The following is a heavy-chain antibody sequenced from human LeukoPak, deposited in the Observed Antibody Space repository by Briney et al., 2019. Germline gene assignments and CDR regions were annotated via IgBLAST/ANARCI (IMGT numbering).Heavy chain of an antibody. CDR2: IYHSGST. D-gene: IGHD6-6*01. Sequence: PSETLSLTCTVSGGSISSGGYYWSWIRQPPGKGLKWIGYIYHSGSTYYNPSLKSRVTISVDRSKNQFSLKLGSVTAADTAVYYCARNRHYSSSSVAFDIWGQGTMVTVSS. V-gene: IGHV4-30-2*01. CDR1: GGSISSGGYY. CDR3: ARNRHYSSSSVAFDI. J-gene: IGHJ3*02.